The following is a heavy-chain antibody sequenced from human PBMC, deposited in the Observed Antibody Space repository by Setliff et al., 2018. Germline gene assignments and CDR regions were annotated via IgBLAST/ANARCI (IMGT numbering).Heavy chain of an antibody. V-gene: IGHV4-39*07. Sequence: SETLSLTCTVPGGSISDNGYFWGWVRQPPGKGLEWIGNIYFGGNTYFNPSFKSRVTMSIDTSNSQFSLKLSSVTAADTAIYYCARDASASDGRNAFDIWGQETMVTVSS. CDR1: GGSISDNGYF. D-gene: IGHD1-26*01. CDR3: ARDASASDGRNAFDI. CDR2: IYFGGNT. J-gene: IGHJ3*02.